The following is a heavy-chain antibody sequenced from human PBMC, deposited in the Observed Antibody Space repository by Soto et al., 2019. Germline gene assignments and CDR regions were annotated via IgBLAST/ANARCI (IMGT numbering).Heavy chain of an antibody. V-gene: IGHV3-23*01. CDR3: AKSRGASWTKYFFDY. CDR1: GFTCSSYS. Sequence: QPGGTLRLSCAASGFTCSSYSLSWLRQAPGKGLEWVSGISGSGQTTHYGDSVKGRFTISRDNLRNTLYLPVNSLRAEDTDIYFCAKSRGASWTKYFFDYWGQGALVTVTS. D-gene: IGHD2-8*01. CDR2: ISGSGQTT. J-gene: IGHJ4*02.